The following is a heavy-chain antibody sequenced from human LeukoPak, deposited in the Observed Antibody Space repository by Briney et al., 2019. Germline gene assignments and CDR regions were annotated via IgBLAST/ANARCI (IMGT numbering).Heavy chain of an antibody. V-gene: IGHV4-39*01. Sequence: SETLSLTCTVSGGSIRGTSYYWGWLRQPPGKGLEWLGSFDYSGSTYYNASLNSRITISIDTANKQFSLKLTSVVAADTAVYYCARHGSAGTAWGQGTQVSVSS. CDR3: ARHGSAGTA. CDR1: GGSIRGTSYY. J-gene: IGHJ5*02. CDR2: FDYSGST. D-gene: IGHD6-13*01.